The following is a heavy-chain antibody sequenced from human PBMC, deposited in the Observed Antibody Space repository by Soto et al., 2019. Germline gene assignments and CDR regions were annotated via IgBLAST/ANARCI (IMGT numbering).Heavy chain of an antibody. D-gene: IGHD6-6*01. CDR1: GFTFSSYS. J-gene: IGHJ3*02. CDR2: ISSSSSTI. CDR3: AREQLARGRAFDI. Sequence: GGSLRLSCAASGFTFSSYSMNWVRQAPGKGLEWVSYISSSSSTIYYADSVKGRFTISRDNAKNSLYLQMNSLRAEDTAVYYCAREQLARGRAFDIWGQGTMVTVSS. V-gene: IGHV3-48*01.